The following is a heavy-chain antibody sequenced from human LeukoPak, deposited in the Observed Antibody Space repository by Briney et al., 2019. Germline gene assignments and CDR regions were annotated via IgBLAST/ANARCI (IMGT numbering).Heavy chain of an antibody. CDR1: GFTFSDYY. D-gene: IGHD3-22*01. V-gene: IGHV3-11*04. CDR2: ISSSGSTV. Sequence: GGSLRLSCAASGFTFSDYYMTWIRQAPGKGLEWVSFISSSGSTVYSADSVRGRFTVSRDNAKNSLFLYMNSLRAEDTAVYYCAIQITMMVVVTYFDYWGQGALVTVSS. J-gene: IGHJ4*02. CDR3: AIQITMMVVVTYFDY.